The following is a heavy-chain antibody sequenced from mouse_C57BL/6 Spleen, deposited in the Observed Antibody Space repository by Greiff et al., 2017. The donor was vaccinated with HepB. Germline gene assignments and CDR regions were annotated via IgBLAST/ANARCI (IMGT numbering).Heavy chain of an antibody. CDR2: ISSGGSYT. Sequence: EVQRVESGGDLVKPGGSLKLSCAASGFTFSSYGMSWVRQTPDKRLEWVATISSGGSYTYYPDSVKGRFTISRDNAKNTLYLQMSSLKSEDTAMYYCARHRRDYFDYWGQGTTLTVSS. CDR1: GFTFSSYG. CDR3: ARHRRDYFDY. V-gene: IGHV5-6*01. J-gene: IGHJ2*01.